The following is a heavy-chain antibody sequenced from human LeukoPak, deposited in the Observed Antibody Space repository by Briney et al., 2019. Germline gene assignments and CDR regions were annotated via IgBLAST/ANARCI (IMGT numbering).Heavy chain of an antibody. V-gene: IGHV1-24*01. J-gene: IGHJ4*02. D-gene: IGHD3-22*01. CDR3: ATDLGSKYYYHSSGSGDY. CDR1: GYTLTELS. CDR2: FDPEDGET. Sequence: ASVKVSCKVSGYTLTELSMHWVRQAPGKGLEWMGGFDPEDGETIYAQKFQGRVTMTEDTSTDTAYMELSSLRSEDTAVYYCATDLGSKYYYHSSGSGDYWGQGTLVTVSS.